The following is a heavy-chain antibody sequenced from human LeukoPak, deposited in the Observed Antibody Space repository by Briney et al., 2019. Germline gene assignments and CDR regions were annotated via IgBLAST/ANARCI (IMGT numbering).Heavy chain of an antibody. J-gene: IGHJ6*03. Sequence: ASVKVSCTTSGYTFATYGITWVRQAPGQGLEWVGYITYNGNTDYAQNLQGRVTMTTDTSTSTAYMELRSLRSDDTAIYYCARDRANYYMDVWGKGTTVIISS. CDR3: ARDRANYYMDV. D-gene: IGHD3-10*01. V-gene: IGHV1-18*01. CDR2: ITYNGNT. CDR1: GYTFATYG.